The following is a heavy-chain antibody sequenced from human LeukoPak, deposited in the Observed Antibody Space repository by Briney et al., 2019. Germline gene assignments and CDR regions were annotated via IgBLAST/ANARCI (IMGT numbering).Heavy chain of an antibody. J-gene: IGHJ4*02. Sequence: SETLSLTCTVSGDSITAYYWAWIRQPPGKGLEWVGYIYHTAYTKSNPSLKTRVNILVDTSRNQSSLKWSSVTATDTAVYYCARAFGNYVAPLDFCGQGLLVTVSS. V-gene: IGHV4-59*01. CDR3: ARAFGNYVAPLDF. CDR2: IYHTAYT. D-gene: IGHD4-11*01. CDR1: GDSITAYY.